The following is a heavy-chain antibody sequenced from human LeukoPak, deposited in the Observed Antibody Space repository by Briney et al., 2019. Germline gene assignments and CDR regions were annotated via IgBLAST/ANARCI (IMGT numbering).Heavy chain of an antibody. CDR1: GFSLDDYA. J-gene: IGHJ3*01. D-gene: IGHD1-26*01. V-gene: IGHV3-9*01. CDR2: ISWDSGNM. CDR3: IKDMGFDLLKDAFDV. Sequence: PGRSLRLSCAGAGFSLDDYAMHWVRQPPWKGLEWVSSISWDSGNMAYADSVKGRFTISRDNAKNSLFLQMNSLRAEDTALYYCIKDMGFDLLKDAFDVWGQGTMVTVSS.